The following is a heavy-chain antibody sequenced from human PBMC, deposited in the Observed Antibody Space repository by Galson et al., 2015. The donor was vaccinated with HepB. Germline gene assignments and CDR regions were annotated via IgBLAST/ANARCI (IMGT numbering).Heavy chain of an antibody. CDR2: INPHSGGT. J-gene: IGHJ4*02. Sequence: SVKVSCKASGYIFAGYYIHWVRQAPGQGLEWMGRINPHSGGTNYAQKFQGRVTMTRDTSISTAYLELSRLRSDDTVVYYCARGGSTGVYDFWSGYNAWAGDTADYWGQGTLVTVSS. CDR1: GYIFAGYY. V-gene: IGHV1-2*05. CDR3: ARGGSTGVYDFWSGYNAWAGDTADY. D-gene: IGHD3-3*01.